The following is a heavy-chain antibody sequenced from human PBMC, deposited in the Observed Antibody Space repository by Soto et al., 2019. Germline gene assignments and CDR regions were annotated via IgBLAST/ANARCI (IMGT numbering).Heavy chain of an antibody. V-gene: IGHV3-48*03. CDR2: ISGSGSTI. CDR3: ARGGVY. Sequence: GGSLRLSXEATGFTFSSHEMSWIRQTPGKRLEWIAKISGSGSTINYADSVKGRFTISRDNVQRTLHLQMDSLRVEDTGVYYCARGGVYWGRGTLVTVSS. D-gene: IGHD2-8*01. CDR1: GFTFSSHE. J-gene: IGHJ1*01.